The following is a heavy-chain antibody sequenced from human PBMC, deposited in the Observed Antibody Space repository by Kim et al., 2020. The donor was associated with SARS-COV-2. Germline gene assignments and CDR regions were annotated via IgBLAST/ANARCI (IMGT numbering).Heavy chain of an antibody. V-gene: IGHV3-30*04. J-gene: IGHJ4*02. D-gene: IGHD2-2*01. CDR1: GFTFSSYA. Sequence: GGSLRLSCAASGFTFSSYAMHWVRQAPGKGLEWVAVISYDGSNKYYADSVKGRFTISRDNSKNTLYLQMNSLRAEDTAVYYCARDYGEVPATPGYWGQGTLVTVSS. CDR2: ISYDGSNK. CDR3: ARDYGEVPATPGY.